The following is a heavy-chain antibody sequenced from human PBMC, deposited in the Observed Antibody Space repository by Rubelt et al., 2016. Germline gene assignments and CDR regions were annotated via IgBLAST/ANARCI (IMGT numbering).Heavy chain of an antibody. CDR3: ARVSPSEWSGYYISY. CDR2: IYHSGST. CDR1: GYSISSGYY. Sequence: QVQLQESGPGLVKPSETLSLTCTVSGYSISSGYYWGWVRQPPGKGLEWIGSIYHSGSTYYNPSLKSRVTISVDTSKNQFSLKLSSVTAADTAVYYCARVSPSEWSGYYISYWGQGTLVTVSS. J-gene: IGHJ4*02. D-gene: IGHD3-3*01. V-gene: IGHV4-38-2*02.